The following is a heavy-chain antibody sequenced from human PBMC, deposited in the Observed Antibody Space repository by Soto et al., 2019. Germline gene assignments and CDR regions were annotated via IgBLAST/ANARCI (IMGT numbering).Heavy chain of an antibody. D-gene: IGHD6-19*01. V-gene: IGHV3-23*01. CDR1: GFTFSSYA. Sequence: GGSLRLSCAASGFTFSSYAMSWVLQAPGKGLEWVSAISGSGGSTYYADSVKGRFTISRDNSKNTLYLQMNSLRAEDTAVYYCAKVPTVAGNSVYYGMDVWGQGTTVTVS. J-gene: IGHJ6*02. CDR3: AKVPTVAGNSVYYGMDV. CDR2: ISGSGGST.